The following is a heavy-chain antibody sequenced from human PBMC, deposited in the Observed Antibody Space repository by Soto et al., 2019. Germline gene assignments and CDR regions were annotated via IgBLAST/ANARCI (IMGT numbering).Heavy chain of an antibody. CDR1: GGSISSYY. V-gene: IGHV4-59*12. D-gene: IGHD3-10*01. CDR3: ARGGRGGPIITMVRGVIIYFDY. Sequence: SETLSLTCTVSGGSISSYYWSWIRQPPEKGLEWIGYIYYTGSTNYNPSLKSRVTISVDTSKNQFSLKLSSVTAADTAVYYCARGGRGGPIITMVRGVIIYFDYWGQGTLVTVSS. J-gene: IGHJ4*02. CDR2: IYYTGST.